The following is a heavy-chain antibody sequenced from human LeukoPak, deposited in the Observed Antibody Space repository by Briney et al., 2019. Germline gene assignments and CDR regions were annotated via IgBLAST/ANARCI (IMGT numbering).Heavy chain of an antibody. V-gene: IGHV4-34*01. CDR3: ARAPGGFDY. CDR1: GGSFSGYY. D-gene: IGHD3-10*01. J-gene: IGHJ4*02. Sequence: SETLSLTCAVYGGSFSGYYWGWIRQPPGKGLEWIGEINHSGSTNYNPALKSRVTISVDTSKSQFSLKLSSVTAADTAVYYCARAPGGFDYWGQGTLVTVSS. CDR2: INHSGST.